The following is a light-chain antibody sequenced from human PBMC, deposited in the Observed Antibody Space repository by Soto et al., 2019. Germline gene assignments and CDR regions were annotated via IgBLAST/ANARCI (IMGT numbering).Light chain of an antibody. CDR1: SSNIGAEYG. V-gene: IGLV1-40*01. CDR3: QSYGDFLRGFYV. CDR2: GVN. Sequence: QSVLTQPPSVSGAPGQRVTISCTGSSSNIGAEYGIRWYQHLPGTAPKLLIYGVNSRPSGVPDRFSGCESGSADSLAIAGFQAEDYADYYCQSYGDFLRGFYVVGTGTKLTVL. J-gene: IGLJ1*01.